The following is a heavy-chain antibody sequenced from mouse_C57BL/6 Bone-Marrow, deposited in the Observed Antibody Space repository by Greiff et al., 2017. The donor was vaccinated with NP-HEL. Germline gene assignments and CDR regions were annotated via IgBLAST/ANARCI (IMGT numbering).Heavy chain of an antibody. J-gene: IGHJ4*01. Sequence: EVQLVESGGGLMKPGGSLKLSCAASGFTFSSYAMSWVRQTPEKRLEWVATISDGGSYTYYPDNVKGRFTISRDNAKNNLYLQMSHLKSEDTAMYYCARGGAMDYWGQGTSVTVSS. CDR2: ISDGGSYT. V-gene: IGHV5-4*01. CDR3: ARGGAMDY. CDR1: GFTFSSYA.